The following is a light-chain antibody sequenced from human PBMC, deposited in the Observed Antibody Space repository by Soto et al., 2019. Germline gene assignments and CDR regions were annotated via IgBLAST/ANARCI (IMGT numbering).Light chain of an antibody. J-gene: IGKJ1*01. CDR1: QSISSY. CDR3: QQSYSTPPT. Sequence: DIQMTQSPASLSASVGDRVTITCRASQSISSYLNWYQQRPGEAPKLLIYAASSLQGGVPSRFSGSGSGTDFTLSISSLQPGDFATYYCQQSYSTPPTFGQGTKVDI. V-gene: IGKV1-39*01. CDR2: AAS.